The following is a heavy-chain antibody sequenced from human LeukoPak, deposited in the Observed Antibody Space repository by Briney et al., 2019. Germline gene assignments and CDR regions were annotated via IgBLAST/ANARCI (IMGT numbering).Heavy chain of an antibody. CDR1: DDSITMYY. CDR3: ARGRVSSSTWYSTYYYYFYMDV. CDR2: VDHTGST. J-gene: IGHJ6*03. D-gene: IGHD1-1*01. V-gene: IGHV4-59*01. Sequence: MPSETLSLTCSVSDDSITMYYWTWLRQPPGKGLEWIGYVDHTGSTNFNPSLNGGVSISRDTTKNLFSLRLRSVTAADTAVYFCARGRVSSSTWYSTYYYYFYMDVWGKGTTVTVSS.